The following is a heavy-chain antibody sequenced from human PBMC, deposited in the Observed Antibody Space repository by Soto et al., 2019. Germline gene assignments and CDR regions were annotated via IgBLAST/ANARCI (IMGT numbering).Heavy chain of an antibody. D-gene: IGHD2-21*02. V-gene: IGHV3-23*01. CDR3: AKAFGDWYPFEK. J-gene: IGHJ4*02. CDR1: RFTFGSYA. Sequence: GGSLRLSCVASRFTFGSYAMSWVRRAPGKGLEWVSTINDNGDLRYYADSVRGRFTISRDNSKNTLYLQLNNLRAEDTARYHCAKAFGDWYPFEKWGLGALVTV. CDR2: INDNGDLR.